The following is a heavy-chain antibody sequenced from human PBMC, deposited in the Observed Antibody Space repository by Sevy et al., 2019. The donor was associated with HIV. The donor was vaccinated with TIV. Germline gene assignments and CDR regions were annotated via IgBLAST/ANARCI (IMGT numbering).Heavy chain of an antibody. J-gene: IGHJ4*02. Sequence: GGSLRLSCAASGFTFSRYAMNWVRQAPGKGLEWVSGISGSGGSGDKTNYADSVKGRFTISGDDSKNSLYLQLNSLRAEDTAIYYCARKYDSSGYFDYWGQGTLVTVSS. CDR2: ISGSGGSGDKT. CDR1: GFTFSRYA. D-gene: IGHD3-22*01. CDR3: ARKYDSSGYFDY. V-gene: IGHV3-23*01.